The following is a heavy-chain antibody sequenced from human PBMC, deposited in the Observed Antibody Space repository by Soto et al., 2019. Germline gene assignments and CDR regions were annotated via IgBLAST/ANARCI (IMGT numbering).Heavy chain of an antibody. Sequence: GGSLRLSCAASGFTFSSYAMSWVRQAPGKGLEWASAISGSGGSTYYADSVKGRFTISRDNSKNTLYLQMNSLRAEDTAVYYCAKAEAVAGSEYFQHWGQGTLVTVSS. CDR2: ISGSGGST. V-gene: IGHV3-23*01. D-gene: IGHD6-19*01. CDR1: GFTFSSYA. J-gene: IGHJ1*01. CDR3: AKAEAVAGSEYFQH.